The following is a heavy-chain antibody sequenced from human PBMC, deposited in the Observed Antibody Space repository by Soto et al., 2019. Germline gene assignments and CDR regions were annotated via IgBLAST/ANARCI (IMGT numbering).Heavy chain of an antibody. D-gene: IGHD3-10*01. CDR3: ARSFMVPVDFFDY. Sequence: PSETLSLTCTVSNGSLSSNDWSGIRQSPGKGLEWIGNIYYSGSTNYNPSLKSRVTMSVDTSKNQFTLKLSSVTAADTGVYFCARSFMVPVDFFDYWGQGTPVTHSS. CDR1: NGSLSSND. J-gene: IGHJ4*01. CDR2: IYYSGST. V-gene: IGHV4-59*01.